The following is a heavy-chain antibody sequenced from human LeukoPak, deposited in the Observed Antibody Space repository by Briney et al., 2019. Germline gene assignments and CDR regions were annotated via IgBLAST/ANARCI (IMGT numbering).Heavy chain of an antibody. J-gene: IGHJ5*02. V-gene: IGHV4-4*07. CDR1: GGSISSYY. CDR3: ARVSLRYFDWLLPTAGKEWFDP. CDR2: IYTSGST. D-gene: IGHD3-9*01. Sequence: SETQSLTCTVSGGSISSYYWSWIRQPAGKGLEWIGRIYTSGSTNYNPSPKIRVTMSVDTSKNQFSLKLSSVPAAYTAVYYCARVSLRYFDWLLPTAGKEWFDPWGQGTLVTVSS.